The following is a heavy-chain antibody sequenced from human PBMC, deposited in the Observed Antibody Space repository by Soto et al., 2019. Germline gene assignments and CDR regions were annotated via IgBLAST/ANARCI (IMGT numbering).Heavy chain of an antibody. CDR1: GFTFSSYS. D-gene: IGHD4-17*01. Sequence: EVQLVESGGGLVKPGGSLRLSCAASGFTFSSYSMNWVRQAPGKGLEWVSSISSSSSYIYYADSVKGRFTISRDNAKNSLYLQMTSLRAEDTAVYYCARDRAGDYWGRYYYYGMDVWGQGTTVTVSS. V-gene: IGHV3-21*01. CDR2: ISSSSSYI. CDR3: ARDRAGDYWGRYYYYGMDV. J-gene: IGHJ6*02.